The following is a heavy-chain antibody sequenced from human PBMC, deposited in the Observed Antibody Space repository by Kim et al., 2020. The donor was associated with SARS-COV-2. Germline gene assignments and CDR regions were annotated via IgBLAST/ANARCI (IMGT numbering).Heavy chain of an antibody. CDR1: GFTFTSYA. V-gene: IGHV3-23*01. CDR2: INDGADKT. D-gene: IGHD6-6*01. Sequence: GGSLRLSCAASGFTFTSYAMSWVRQAPGRGLEWVSSINDGADKTYYTASVKGRFTISRDNSKNTLYLQMNSMRAADTALYYCASNRRISPRAGWYFDLGGRGTLVTVSS. J-gene: IGHJ2*01. CDR3: ASNRRISPRAGWYFDL.